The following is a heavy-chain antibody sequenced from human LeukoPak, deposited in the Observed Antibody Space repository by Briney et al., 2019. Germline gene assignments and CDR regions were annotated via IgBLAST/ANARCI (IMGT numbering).Heavy chain of an antibody. CDR2: IKQDGSET. CDR3: ARGSGGPWYFDF. J-gene: IGHJ4*02. Sequence: GGSLRLSCAASGFTFGSYWVTWVRQAPGKGLEWVANIKQDGSETYYVDSVKGRFTISRDNAKSSLYLQMNSLRVEDTAVYYCARGSGGPWYFDFWGQGTLVTVSS. V-gene: IGHV3-7*05. D-gene: IGHD2-15*01. CDR1: GFTFGSYW.